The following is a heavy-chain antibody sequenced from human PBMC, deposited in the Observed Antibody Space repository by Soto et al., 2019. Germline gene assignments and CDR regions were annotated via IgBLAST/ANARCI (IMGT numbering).Heavy chain of an antibody. Sequence: ESGGGVVPPGRSLRLSCAASGFTFSSYGMHWVRQAPGKGLEWVAVIWYDGSNKYYADSVKGRFTISRDNSKNTLYLQMNSLRAEDTAVYYCARDGGDQRYFDYWGQGTLVTVSS. CDR3: ARDGGDQRYFDY. V-gene: IGHV3-33*01. CDR2: IWYDGSNK. D-gene: IGHD2-21*02. CDR1: GFTFSSYG. J-gene: IGHJ4*02.